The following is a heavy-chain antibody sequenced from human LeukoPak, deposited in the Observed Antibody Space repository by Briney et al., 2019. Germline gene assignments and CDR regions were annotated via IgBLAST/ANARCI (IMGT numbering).Heavy chain of an antibody. Sequence: SETLSLTCSVSGGSINDYYWSWVRQPPGRGLEWIGYVSYNGNTNYNPSLKSRVTMSVDTSRNQFSLKLTSVTAADTAVYYCARDLCTSCPRYDWFDPWGQGTLVTVSS. V-gene: IGHV4-59*01. CDR1: GGSINDYY. CDR3: ARDLCTSCPRYDWFDP. D-gene: IGHD2-2*01. J-gene: IGHJ5*02. CDR2: VSYNGNT.